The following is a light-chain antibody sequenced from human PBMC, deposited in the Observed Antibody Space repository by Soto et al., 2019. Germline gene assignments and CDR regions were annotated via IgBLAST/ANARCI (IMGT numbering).Light chain of an antibody. Sequence: EIVMTQSPATLSVSPGERATLSCRASQSVRSDLAWYQQRPGQAPRLLVYCASTRATGIPARFSGSGSGTEFTLTISSLQSEDFALYYCQQYNDWPPWTFGQGTKVEIK. CDR3: QQYNDWPPWT. CDR1: QSVRSD. CDR2: CAS. J-gene: IGKJ1*01. V-gene: IGKV3-15*01.